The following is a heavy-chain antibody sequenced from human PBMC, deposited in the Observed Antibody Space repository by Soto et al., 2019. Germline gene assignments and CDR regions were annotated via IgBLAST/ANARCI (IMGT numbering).Heavy chain of an antibody. CDR3: ARPHNNYAAD. V-gene: IGHV5-51*01. D-gene: IGHD4-4*01. CDR2: INPGDSES. Sequence: GESLKISCKGSGYSFTSYWIGWVRQMPGKGLEWMGIINPGDSESRYSPSFRGQVTISVDKSISTAYLQWSSLKASDTAMYYCARPHNNYAADWGQGTLVTVSS. J-gene: IGHJ4*02. CDR1: GYSFTSYW.